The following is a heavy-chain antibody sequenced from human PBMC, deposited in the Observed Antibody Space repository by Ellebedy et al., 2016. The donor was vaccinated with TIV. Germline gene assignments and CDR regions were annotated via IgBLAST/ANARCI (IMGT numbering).Heavy chain of an antibody. D-gene: IGHD6-13*01. V-gene: IGHV4-61*01. CDR2: IYDSGST. Sequence: MPSEPLSLTCTVSGGSVSSGSYYWSWIRQPPGKGLEWIGYIYDSGSTNYNPSLKRRVTISVDTSKNQFSLKLSSVTAADPAVYYWARRVGSSWNSGFDYWGQGTLVTVSS. CDR3: ARRVGSSWNSGFDY. CDR1: GGSVSSGSYY. J-gene: IGHJ4*02.